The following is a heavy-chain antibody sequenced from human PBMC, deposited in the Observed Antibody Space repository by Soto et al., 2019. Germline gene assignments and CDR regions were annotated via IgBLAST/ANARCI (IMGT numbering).Heavy chain of an antibody. D-gene: IGHD6-19*01. V-gene: IGHV1-18*01. Sequence: AXGKVSWKACGYKFTRYGIRWVGQATRQGIDWMGWISDYNGNTNYAQKLQGRVTITTGTSTSTAYMELRSLRSDDTAVYYCAIETPQRITVAAHAFDICGQGTMVTXSS. CDR3: AIETPQRITVAAHAFDI. CDR1: GYKFTRYG. CDR2: ISDYNGNT. J-gene: IGHJ3*02.